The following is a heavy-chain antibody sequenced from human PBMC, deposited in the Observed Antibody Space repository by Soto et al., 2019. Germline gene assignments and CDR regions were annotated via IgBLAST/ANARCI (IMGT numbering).Heavy chain of an antibody. J-gene: IGHJ5*02. CDR2: MNPNSGNT. CDR3: ARVDSSNWYNWFDP. D-gene: IGHD6-13*01. CDR1: GYTFTSHD. V-gene: IGHV1-8*01. Sequence: ASVKVSCRASGYTFTSHDINWVRQATGQGLEWMGWMNPNSGNTGYAQKFQGRVTMTRNTSINTAYMELRSLRSEDTAVYFCARVDSSNWYNWFDPFGERTLFTFCS.